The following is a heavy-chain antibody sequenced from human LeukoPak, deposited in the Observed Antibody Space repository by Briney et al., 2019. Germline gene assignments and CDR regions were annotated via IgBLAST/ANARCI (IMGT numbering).Heavy chain of an antibody. V-gene: IGHV3-30*18. J-gene: IGHJ4*02. Sequence: TGGSLRLSCVASGFTFSSYGMHWVRQAPGKGLEWLAVISFDGSTKYYADSVKGRFTISRDNSKNTLYLQMNSLRAEDTAVYYCAKDYYGSGSYGYFDYWGQGTLVTVSS. CDR1: GFTFSSYG. D-gene: IGHD3-10*01. CDR2: ISFDGSTK. CDR3: AKDYYGSGSYGYFDY.